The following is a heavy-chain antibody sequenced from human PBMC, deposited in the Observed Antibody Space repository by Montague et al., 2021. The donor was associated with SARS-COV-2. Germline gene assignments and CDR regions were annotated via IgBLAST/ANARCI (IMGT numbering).Heavy chain of an antibody. V-gene: IGHV3-48*03. D-gene: IGHD2-21*02. CDR3: AREVAGRHGDCNDY. CDR1: GFAFRSYE. J-gene: IGHJ4*02. CDR2: ISSSGGSI. Sequence: SLRLSCAASGFAFRSYEMNWVRQAPGKGLERIAYISSSGGSIQYADFMMGRFTISRDNARNSLYLQMNSLRAEDMAVYYCAREVAGRHGDCNDYWGQGTLVTVSS.